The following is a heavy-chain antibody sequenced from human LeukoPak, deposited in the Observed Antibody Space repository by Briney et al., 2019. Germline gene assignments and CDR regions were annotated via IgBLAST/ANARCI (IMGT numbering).Heavy chain of an antibody. J-gene: IGHJ4*02. CDR3: ARSVGGSIAPAGDY. CDR1: GGSFSGHY. Sequence: SETLSLTCAVYGGSFSGHYRSWIRQPPGKGLEWIGEINHSGSPNYNPSLKSRVTMSVDTSKSQFSLKLSSVTAADTAVYYCARSVGGSIAPAGDYWGQGTLVTVSS. CDR2: INHSGSP. D-gene: IGHD6-13*01. V-gene: IGHV4-34*01.